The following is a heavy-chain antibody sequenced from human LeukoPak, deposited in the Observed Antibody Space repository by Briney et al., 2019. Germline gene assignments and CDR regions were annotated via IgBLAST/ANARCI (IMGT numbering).Heavy chain of an antibody. CDR3: ANIVGGWFGKRDY. CDR2: ISGSGGST. CDR1: GFTFSSYA. Sequence: GGSLRLSCAASGFTFSSYAMSWVRQAPGKGLEWVSAISGSGGSTYYADSVKGRFTISRDNSKNTLYLQMNSLRAEDTAVYYCANIVGGWFGKRDYWGQGTLVTVSS. D-gene: IGHD3-10*01. V-gene: IGHV3-23*01. J-gene: IGHJ4*02.